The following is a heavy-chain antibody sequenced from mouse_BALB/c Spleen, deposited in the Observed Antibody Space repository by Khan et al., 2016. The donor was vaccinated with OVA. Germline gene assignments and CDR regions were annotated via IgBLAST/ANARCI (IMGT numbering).Heavy chain of an antibody. CDR1: GFSLTNYG. CDR3: ARQPYYHYNSMDY. V-gene: IGHV2-6-1*01. CDR2: IWNDGST. D-gene: IGHD2-10*01. J-gene: IGHJ4*01. Sequence: QVQLKESGPGLAAPSQSLSITCTISGFSLTNYGVHWVRQPPGKGLEWLVVIWNDGSTTYNSSLISRLTITTDNSQSQVFLKMNSLQTDDTAIDFCARQPYYHYNSMDYWGQGTSVTVSS.